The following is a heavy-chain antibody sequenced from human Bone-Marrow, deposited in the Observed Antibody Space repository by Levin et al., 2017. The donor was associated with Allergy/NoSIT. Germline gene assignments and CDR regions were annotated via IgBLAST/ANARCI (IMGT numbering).Heavy chain of an antibody. CDR2: ISGSGGRT. Sequence: TGGSLRLSCAATGFPFSSFAMSWVRQAPGKGLEWVSAISGSGGRTHYVDNVKGRLTISRDNSKNTVHLQMSSLRAEDTAVYYCAMDGYCNSSTCRTGAFDIWGQGTMVTVSS. J-gene: IGHJ3*02. V-gene: IGHV3-23*01. CDR3: AMDGYCNSSTCRTGAFDI. D-gene: IGHD2-2*03. CDR1: GFPFSSFA.